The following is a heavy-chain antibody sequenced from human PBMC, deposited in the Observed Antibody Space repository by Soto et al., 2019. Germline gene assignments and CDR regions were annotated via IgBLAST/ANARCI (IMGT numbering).Heavy chain of an antibody. J-gene: IGHJ4*02. CDR1: GYTFTGYY. V-gene: IGHV1-2*02. CDR3: ARGTTYYYDSSGYQAY. D-gene: IGHD3-22*01. Sequence: ASVKVSCKASGYTFTGYYMHWVRQAPGQGLEWMGWINPNSGGTNYAQKFQGRVTMTRDTSISTAYMEPSRLRSDDTAVYYCARGTTYYYDSSGYQAYWGQGTLVTVSS. CDR2: INPNSGGT.